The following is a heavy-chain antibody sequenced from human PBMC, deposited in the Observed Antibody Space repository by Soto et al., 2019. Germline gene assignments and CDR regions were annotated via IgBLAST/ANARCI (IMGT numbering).Heavy chain of an antibody. CDR1: GYTFSSYG. J-gene: IGHJ4*02. V-gene: IGHV1-18*01. CDR3: ARDSPPVDY. Sequence: ASVKVSCKASGYTFSSYGISWVRQAPGQGLEWMGWISAYNGNIKYTQKLQGRVTMTTDTSTSTAYMELRSLRSEDAAVYYCARDSPPVDYWGQGTLVTVSS. CDR2: ISAYNGNI.